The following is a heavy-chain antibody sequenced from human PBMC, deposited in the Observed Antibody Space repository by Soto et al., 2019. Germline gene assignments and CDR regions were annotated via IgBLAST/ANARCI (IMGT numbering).Heavy chain of an antibody. J-gene: IGHJ6*02. D-gene: IGHD3-3*01. CDR3: ARGMSGLDYYGMDV. V-gene: IGHV4-34*01. CDR2: INHSGST. CDR1: GGSFSGYY. Sequence: SETLSLTCAVYGGSFSGYYWSWIRQPPGKGLEWIGEINHSGSTNYNPSLKSRVTISVDTSKNQFSLKLSSVTAADTAVYYCARGMSGLDYYGMDVWGQGTTVTVSS.